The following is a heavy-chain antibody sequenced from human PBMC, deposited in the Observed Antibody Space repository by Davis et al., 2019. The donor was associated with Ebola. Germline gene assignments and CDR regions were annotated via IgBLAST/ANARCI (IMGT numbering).Heavy chain of an antibody. V-gene: IGHV6-1*01. CDR1: GDSVSSNSAA. CDR3: ARAGCSGGSCYPPYGMDV. CDR2: TYYRSKWYN. Sequence: HSQTPSLTCAISGDSVSSNSAAWNWIRQSPSRGLEWLGRTYYRSKWYNDYAVSVKSRITINPDTSKNQFSLQLNSVTPEDTAVYYCARAGCSGGSCYPPYGMDVWGKGTTVTVSS. D-gene: IGHD2-15*01. J-gene: IGHJ6*04.